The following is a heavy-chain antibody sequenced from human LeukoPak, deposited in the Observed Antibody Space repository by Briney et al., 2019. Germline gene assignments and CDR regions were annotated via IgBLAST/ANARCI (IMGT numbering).Heavy chain of an antibody. Sequence: SETLSLTCTVSGGSVSYSYWSWIRQPPGKGLEWIGYIYYSGSTNYNPSLKSRVTISVDTSKNQFSLKLSAATAADTAVYYCATLSGGPTSFDYWGQGTLVTVSS. D-gene: IGHD1-26*01. CDR2: IYYSGST. CDR1: GGSVSYSY. V-gene: IGHV4-59*02. CDR3: ATLSGGPTSFDY. J-gene: IGHJ4*02.